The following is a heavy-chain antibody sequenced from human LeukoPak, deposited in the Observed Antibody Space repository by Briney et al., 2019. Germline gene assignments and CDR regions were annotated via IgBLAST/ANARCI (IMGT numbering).Heavy chain of an antibody. CDR2: ISYDGKKN. CDR1: GFTFSHFA. D-gene: IGHD3-10*01. Sequence: GGSLRLSCAASGFTFSHFAMHWVRQAPGKGLEWVAVISYDGKKNYCADSVKGRFTLSRDDSANTLYLQMNSLRAEDTAVYYCVRGSKIRGVIPEGEFDYWGQGTLVTVSS. J-gene: IGHJ4*02. CDR3: VRGSKIRGVIPEGEFDY. V-gene: IGHV3-30*03.